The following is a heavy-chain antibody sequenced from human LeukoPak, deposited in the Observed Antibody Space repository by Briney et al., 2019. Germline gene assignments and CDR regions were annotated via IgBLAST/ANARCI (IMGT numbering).Heavy chain of an antibody. CDR1: GYTFTGYY. J-gene: IGHJ3*02. Sequence: ASVKVSCKASGYTFTGYYMHWVRQAPGQGLEWIGWINPNSGGTNYAQKFQGRVTMTRDTSISTAYMELSRLRSDDTAVYYCASPAMYNTDAFDIWGQGTMVTVSS. D-gene: IGHD1-1*01. CDR3: ASPAMYNTDAFDI. V-gene: IGHV1-2*02. CDR2: INPNSGGT.